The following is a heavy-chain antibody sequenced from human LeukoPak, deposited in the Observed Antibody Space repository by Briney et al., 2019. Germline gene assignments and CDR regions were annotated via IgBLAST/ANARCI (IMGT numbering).Heavy chain of an antibody. CDR2: IYYSGST. CDR3: ARVAWGRAFDI. J-gene: IGHJ3*02. D-gene: IGHD7-27*01. V-gene: IGHV4-59*08. Sequence: SETLSLTCTVSGGSISSYYWSWIRQPPGKGLEWIGYIYYSGSTNYNPSLKSRVTISVDTSKNQFSLKLSSVTAADTAVYYCARVAWGRAFDIWGQGTIVTVSS. CDR1: GGSISSYY.